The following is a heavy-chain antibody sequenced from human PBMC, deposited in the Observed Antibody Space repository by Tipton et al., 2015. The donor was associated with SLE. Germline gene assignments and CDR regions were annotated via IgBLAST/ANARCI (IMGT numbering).Heavy chain of an antibody. CDR2: IYYSGST. V-gene: IGHV4-38-2*01. D-gene: IGHD1-26*01. CDR1: GYSISSAYY. CDR3: ARVGFYFDY. J-gene: IGHJ4*02. Sequence: TLSLTCDVSGYSISSAYYWGWIRQPPGKGLEWIGYIYYSGSTDYNPSLKSRVTISVDTSKNQFSLKLSSVTAADTAVYYCARVGFYFDYWGQGTLVTVSS.